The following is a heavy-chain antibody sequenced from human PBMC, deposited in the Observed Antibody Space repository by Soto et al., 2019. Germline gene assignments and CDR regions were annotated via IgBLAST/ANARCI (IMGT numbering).Heavy chain of an antibody. Sequence: SETLSLTCTVSGGSISSGDYYWSWIRQPPGKGLEWIGYIYYSGSTYYNPSLKSRVTISVDTSKNQFSLRLSSVTAADTAVYYCARDEDYYDSSGYYGIDCWGQGTLVTVSS. CDR2: IYYSGST. CDR1: GGSISSGDYY. V-gene: IGHV4-30-4*01. J-gene: IGHJ4*02. D-gene: IGHD3-22*01. CDR3: ARDEDYYDSSGYYGIDC.